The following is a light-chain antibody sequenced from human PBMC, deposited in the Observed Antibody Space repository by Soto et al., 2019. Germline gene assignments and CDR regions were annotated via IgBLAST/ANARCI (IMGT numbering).Light chain of an antibody. Sequence: DIQMTQSPSSVSASVGDRVTITCRASQDIGSVLAWYQQKPGTAPKVLISGASDLHGGVPSRFSGSGSRTDFTLTITHLQSEDFATYYCQHYLNYPITFGQGTKVDIK. V-gene: IGKV1-12*01. CDR3: QHYLNYPIT. J-gene: IGKJ1*01. CDR1: QDIGSV. CDR2: GAS.